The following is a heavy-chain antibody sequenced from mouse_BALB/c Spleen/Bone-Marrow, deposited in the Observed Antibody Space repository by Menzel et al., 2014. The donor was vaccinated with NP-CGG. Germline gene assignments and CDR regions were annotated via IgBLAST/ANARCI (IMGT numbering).Heavy chain of an antibody. J-gene: IGHJ4*01. Sequence: QVHVKQSGAELVKPGASVKLSCKASGYTFTSYYMYWVKQRPEQGLEWIGEINPSNSGTNFNEKFKSRATLTVDKSSSTAYMQLSSLTSEDSAVYYCTRLPHWGQGTSVTVSS. CDR1: GYTFTSYY. CDR3: TRLPH. D-gene: IGHD5-1*01. V-gene: IGHV1S81*02. CDR2: INPSNSGT.